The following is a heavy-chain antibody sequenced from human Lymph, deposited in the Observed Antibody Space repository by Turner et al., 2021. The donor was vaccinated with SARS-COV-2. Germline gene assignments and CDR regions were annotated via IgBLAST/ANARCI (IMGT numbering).Heavy chain of an antibody. CDR2: ISSSESST. Sequence: EVQLVESGGGLVQPGGFLRLSCAASGFTFSSYWTHGVRQAPGKGLVWVSRISSSESSTSYADSLKGLFTISSDNAKNTLYLQMNSLRAEDTAVYYGARDTPYSTSAAHYWGQGTLVTVSS. J-gene: IGHJ4*02. CDR1: GFTFSSYW. CDR3: ARDTPYSTSAAHY. V-gene: IGHV3-74*01. D-gene: IGHD6-6*01.